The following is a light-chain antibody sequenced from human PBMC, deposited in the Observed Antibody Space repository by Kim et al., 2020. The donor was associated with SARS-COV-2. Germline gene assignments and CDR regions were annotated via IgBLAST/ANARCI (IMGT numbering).Light chain of an antibody. CDR1: SNDVGYYNR. Sequence: QSALTQPPSVSGSPGQSVTISCAGTSNDVGYYNRVSWYQQFPGTAPKLIISEVTNRPSGVPDRFSGSRSGNTASLTISGLQPEDEADYYCSSSTSTNSYVFGTGTKVTVL. CDR2: EVT. J-gene: IGLJ1*01. CDR3: SSSTSTNSYV. V-gene: IGLV2-18*02.